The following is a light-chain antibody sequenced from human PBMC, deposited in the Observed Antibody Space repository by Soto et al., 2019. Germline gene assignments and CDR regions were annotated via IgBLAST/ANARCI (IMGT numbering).Light chain of an antibody. CDR3: QQYNSYS. Sequence: AIQMTQSPASLSASVRERVTISCRTSQGIGNALVWYQQKPGKPPKVLIYGASNLQSGVPSRFSASGSGSEFTLTISSMQPDDFATYYCQQYNSYSFGQGTKVDIK. CDR1: QGIGNA. CDR2: GAS. V-gene: IGKV1-13*02. J-gene: IGKJ1*01.